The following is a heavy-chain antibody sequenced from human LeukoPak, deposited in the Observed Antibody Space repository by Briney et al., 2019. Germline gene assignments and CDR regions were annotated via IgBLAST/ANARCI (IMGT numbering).Heavy chain of an antibody. V-gene: IGHV3-64D*09. J-gene: IGHJ4*02. Sequence: GGSLRLSCSASGFTFSRYAMHWVRQAPGKGLEYVSAISSNGGSTYYGDSVKGRFTISRDNSKNTLYLQMRSLRAEDTAVYYCVKARGIQLWLPGDYWGQGTLVTVSS. CDR2: ISSNGGST. CDR1: GFTFSRYA. D-gene: IGHD5-18*01. CDR3: VKARGIQLWLPGDY.